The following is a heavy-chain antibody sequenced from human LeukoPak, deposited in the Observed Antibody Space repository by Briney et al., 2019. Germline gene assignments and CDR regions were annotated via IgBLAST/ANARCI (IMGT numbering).Heavy chain of an antibody. CDR3: ARELSGSISRHFDY. D-gene: IGHD2-15*01. Sequence: GGSLRLSCAAYGFTFSNYWMHWVRQAPGKGPVWVSRINTDGNITTYADSVKGRFSISRDNAKNALYLQMNSLRAEDTAVFYCARELSGSISRHFDYWGQGTLVTVSS. CDR1: GFTFSNYW. V-gene: IGHV3-74*01. J-gene: IGHJ4*02. CDR2: INTDGNIT.